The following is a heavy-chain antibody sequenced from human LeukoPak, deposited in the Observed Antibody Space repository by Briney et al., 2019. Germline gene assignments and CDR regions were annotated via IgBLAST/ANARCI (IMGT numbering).Heavy chain of an antibody. Sequence: SETLSLTCTVSGGSISSYYWSWTRQPPGKGLEWIGYIYTSGSTNYNPSLKSRVTIPVDTSKNQFSLKLSSVTAADTAVYYCARQDDSSGYYYGGFDPWGQGTLVTVSS. CDR2: IYTSGST. CDR1: GGSISSYY. J-gene: IGHJ5*02. V-gene: IGHV4-4*09. D-gene: IGHD3-22*01. CDR3: ARQDDSSGYYYGGFDP.